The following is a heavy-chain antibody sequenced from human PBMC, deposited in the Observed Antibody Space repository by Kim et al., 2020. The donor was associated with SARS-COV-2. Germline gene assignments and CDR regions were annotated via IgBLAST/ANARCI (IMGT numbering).Heavy chain of an antibody. CDR2: SGTT. CDR3: GRGYYFDY. Sequence: SGTTNYNPSLKSRVTISVDTSKNQFSLKLSSVTAADTAVYYCGRGYYFDYWGQGTLVTVSS. V-gene: IGHV4-34*01. J-gene: IGHJ4*02.